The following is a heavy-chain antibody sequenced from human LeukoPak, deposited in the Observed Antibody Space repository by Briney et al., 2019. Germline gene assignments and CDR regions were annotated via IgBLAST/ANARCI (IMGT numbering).Heavy chain of an antibody. J-gene: IGHJ6*02. D-gene: IGHD3-10*01. V-gene: IGHV4-34*01. CDR1: GGSFSGYY. Sequence: PSETLSLICAVYGGSFSGYYWSWIRQPPGKGLEWIGEINHSGSTNYNPSLKSRVTISVDTSKNQFSPKLSSVTAADTAVYYCARGAGVTMVRGVIITNAPNYYYYGMDVWGQGTTVTVSS. CDR3: ARGAGVTMVRGVIITNAPNYYYYGMDV. CDR2: INHSGST.